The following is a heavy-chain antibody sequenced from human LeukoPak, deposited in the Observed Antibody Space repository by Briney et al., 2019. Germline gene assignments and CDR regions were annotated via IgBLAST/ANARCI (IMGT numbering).Heavy chain of an antibody. D-gene: IGHD6-13*01. Sequence: GGSLRLSCAASGFSFSSYWMSWVRQAPGKGLEWVANIKQDGSEKYYVDSLKGRFTIARDNAKNSLYLQMNSLRAEHTAVYYCARDSAGVGIDYWGQGTLVTVSS. CDR1: GFSFSSYW. V-gene: IGHV3-7*03. CDR3: ARDSAGVGIDY. J-gene: IGHJ4*02. CDR2: IKQDGSEK.